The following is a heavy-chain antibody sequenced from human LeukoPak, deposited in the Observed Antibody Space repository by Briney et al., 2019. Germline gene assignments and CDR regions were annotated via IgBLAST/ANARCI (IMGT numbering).Heavy chain of an antibody. CDR1: GGSFSGYY. Sequence: SETLSLTCAVYGGSFSGYYWGWIRQPPGKGLEWIGSIYHSGSTYYNPSLKSRVTISVDTSRNQFSLNLSSVIAADTAVYYCARVDSSGWSDFDYWGQGTLVTVSS. CDR2: IYHSGST. D-gene: IGHD6-19*01. V-gene: IGHV4-34*01. J-gene: IGHJ4*02. CDR3: ARVDSSGWSDFDY.